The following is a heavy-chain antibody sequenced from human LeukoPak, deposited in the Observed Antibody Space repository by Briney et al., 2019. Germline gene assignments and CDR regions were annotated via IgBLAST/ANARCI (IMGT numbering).Heavy chain of an antibody. CDR1: SGSISTSNYY. CDR2: IFYSGST. J-gene: IGHJ5*02. CDR3: AREIYYYGSGSSDWFDP. Sequence: SETLSLTCTVSSGSISTSNYYWGWVRQPPGKALEWIGNIFYSGSTYYSPSLKSRVTISLDTSRNQFSLKLNSVTAADTAVYYCAREIYYYGSGSSDWFDPWGQGTLVTVSS. D-gene: IGHD3-10*01. V-gene: IGHV4-39*07.